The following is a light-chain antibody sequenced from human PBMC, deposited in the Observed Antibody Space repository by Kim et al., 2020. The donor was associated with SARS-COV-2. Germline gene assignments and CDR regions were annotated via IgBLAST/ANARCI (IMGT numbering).Light chain of an antibody. CDR2: DAS. J-gene: IGKJ4*01. CDR1: REISSD. Sequence: CLPPGERATLAGRASREISSDLAWYQQKPGQDPRLRIYDASNRATGIPARFRGGGYGTDFTLTISSLEPEDFAVYYCNHRSNWLTLGGGTKVDSK. CDR3: NHRSNWLT. V-gene: IGKV3-11*01.